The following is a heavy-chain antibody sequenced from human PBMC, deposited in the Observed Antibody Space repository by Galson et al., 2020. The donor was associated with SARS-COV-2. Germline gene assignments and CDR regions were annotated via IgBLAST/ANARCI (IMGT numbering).Heavy chain of an antibody. CDR2: IKSKTDGGTT. D-gene: IGHD4-4*01. CDR3: TTDAVTQDYYYYDYYMDV. Sequence: GGSLRLSCAASGFTFSNAWMSWVRQAPGKGLEWVGRIKSKTDGGTTDYAAPVKGRFTISRDDSKNTLYLQMNSLKTEDTAVYYCTTDAVTQDYYYYDYYMDVWGKGTTVTVSS. J-gene: IGHJ6*03. V-gene: IGHV3-15*01. CDR1: GFTFSNAW.